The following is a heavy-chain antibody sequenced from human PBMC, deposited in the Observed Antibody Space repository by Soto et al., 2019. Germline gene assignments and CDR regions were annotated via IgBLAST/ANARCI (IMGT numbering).Heavy chain of an antibody. V-gene: IGHV3-23*01. CDR2: ISGSGGSI. CDR3: AKEITDPGPYQYDY. J-gene: IGHJ4*02. Sequence: PGGSLRLSCAASGFTFSTYAMSWVRQPPGKGLEWVSGISGSGGSIYYADSVKGRFTISRDNSKNTLYLQMNSLRAEDTAIYYCAKEITDPGPYQYDYWGQGTLVTVSS. D-gene: IGHD2-2*01. CDR1: GFTFSTYA.